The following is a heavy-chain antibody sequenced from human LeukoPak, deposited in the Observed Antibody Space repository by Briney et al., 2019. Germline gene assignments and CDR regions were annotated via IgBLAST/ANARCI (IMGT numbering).Heavy chain of an antibody. D-gene: IGHD6-13*01. Sequence: GGSLRLSCAASGFTFSSYGMHWVRQAPGKGLEWVAFIWPDGSSKYYADSLKGRFTISRDNAKNSLYLQMNSLRADDTAVYYCARGLAAAGTRGPYWGQGTLVTVSS. CDR2: IWPDGSSK. CDR1: GFTFSSYG. CDR3: ARGLAAAGTRGPY. J-gene: IGHJ4*02. V-gene: IGHV3-33*03.